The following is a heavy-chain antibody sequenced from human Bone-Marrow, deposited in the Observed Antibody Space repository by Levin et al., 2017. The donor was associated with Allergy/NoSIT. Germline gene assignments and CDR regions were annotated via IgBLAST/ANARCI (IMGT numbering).Heavy chain of an antibody. CDR3: ASPVYSSSWYRQTSFFNDGMDV. CDR2: MNPNSGNT. D-gene: IGHD6-13*01. J-gene: IGHJ6*02. V-gene: IGHV1-8*01. CDR1: GYTFTSYD. Sequence: ASVKVSCKASGYTFTSYDINWVRQATGQGLEWMGWMNPNSGNTGYAQKFQGRVTMTRNTSISTAYMELSSLRSEDTAVYYCASPVYSSSWYRQTSFFNDGMDVWGQGTTVTVSS.